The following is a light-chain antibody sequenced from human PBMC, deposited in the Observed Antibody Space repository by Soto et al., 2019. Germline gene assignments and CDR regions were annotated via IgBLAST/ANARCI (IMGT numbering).Light chain of an antibody. CDR3: QQLNSYPRT. J-gene: IGKJ1*01. CDR1: QGISSY. V-gene: IGKV1-9*01. Sequence: DIQLTQSPSFLSASVGDRVTITCRASQGISSYLAWYQQKPGKAPNLLIYAASTLQSGVPSRFRGSGSGTEFTLTISSLQPEDFATYYCQQLNSYPRTFGQGTKV. CDR2: AAS.